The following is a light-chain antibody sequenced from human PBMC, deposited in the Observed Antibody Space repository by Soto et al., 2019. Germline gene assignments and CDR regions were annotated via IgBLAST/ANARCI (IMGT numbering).Light chain of an antibody. V-gene: IGKV3-15*01. CDR3: QQYNNWPPKYT. J-gene: IGKJ2*01. Sequence: EIVMTQSPATLPVSPGERATLSCRASQSVSSNLAWYQQKPGQAPRFLIYGASTRATGIPGRFSGSGSGTDFTLTISSLQSEDFAVYYCQQYNNWPPKYTFGQGTKVDIK. CDR1: QSVSSN. CDR2: GAS.